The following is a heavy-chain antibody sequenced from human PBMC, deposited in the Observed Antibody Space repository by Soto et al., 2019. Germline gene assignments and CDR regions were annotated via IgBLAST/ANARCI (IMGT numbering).Heavy chain of an antibody. Sequence: QVQLVESGGGVVQPGRSLRLSCAASGLTFTNHGMHWVRQAPGKGLEWVAHISYDGTSEHYADSVKGRFTISRDNPNNTVHLQLNTLRPEATAVYYCAKDRLYNWTAPLDFWGQGTLVTVSS. V-gene: IGHV3-30*18. J-gene: IGHJ4*02. CDR2: ISYDGTSE. CDR1: GLTFTNHG. CDR3: AKDRLYNWTAPLDF. D-gene: IGHD1-20*01.